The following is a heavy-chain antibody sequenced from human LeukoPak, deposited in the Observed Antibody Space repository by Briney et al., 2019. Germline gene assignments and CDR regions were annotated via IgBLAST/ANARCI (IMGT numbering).Heavy chain of an antibody. V-gene: IGHV3-30-3*01. J-gene: IGHJ4*02. D-gene: IGHD6-6*01. CDR2: ISYDGSNK. CDR1: GFTFSSYA. CDR3: TKQLVPNYFDY. Sequence: GRSLRLSCAASGFTFSSYAMHWVRPAPGKGLEWVAVISYDGSNKYYADSVKGRFTISRDNSKNTLYLQMNSLRAEDTAVYYCTKQLVPNYFDYWGQGTLVTVSS.